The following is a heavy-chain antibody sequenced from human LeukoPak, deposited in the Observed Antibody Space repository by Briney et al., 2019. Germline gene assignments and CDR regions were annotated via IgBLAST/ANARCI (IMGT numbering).Heavy chain of an antibody. CDR2: IYPGDSDT. Sequence: GESLKIYLKGSGYSFTRYWVGWVLQMPGNGLEGMGIIYPGDSDTRYSPSFQGQVTISADKSISTAYLQWSSLKASDTAMYYCVRHSYGESHPPDYWGQGTLVTVSS. J-gene: IGHJ4*02. CDR3: VRHSYGESHPPDY. CDR1: GYSFTRYW. D-gene: IGHD3-10*01. V-gene: IGHV5-51*01.